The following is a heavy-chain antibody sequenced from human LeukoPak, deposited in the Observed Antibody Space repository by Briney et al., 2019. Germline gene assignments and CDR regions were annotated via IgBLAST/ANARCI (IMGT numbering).Heavy chain of an antibody. CDR2: IKQDGSEK. J-gene: IGHJ6*03. CDR1: GFTFSSYW. V-gene: IGHV3-7*01. CDR3: ARLVGYYYYYMDV. Sequence: GGSLRLSCAASGFTFSSYWMSWVRQAPGKGREWVANIKQDGSEKYYVDSVKGRFTISRDNAKNSLYLQMNSLRAEDTAVYYCARLVGYYYYYMDVWGKGTTVTVSS. D-gene: IGHD3-10*01.